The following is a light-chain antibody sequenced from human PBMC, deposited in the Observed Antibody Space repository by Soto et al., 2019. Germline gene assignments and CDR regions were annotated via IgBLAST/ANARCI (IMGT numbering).Light chain of an antibody. V-gene: IGKV3D-15*01. CDR2: DAS. J-gene: IGKJ1*01. Sequence: EIVMTQSPATLSVSPGERATLSCRASQSVSSYLAWYQQKPGQAPRLLIYDASNRATGIPARFSGSGSGTEFTLTISSLQSEDFAVYHCQQYHNWPSWTFGQGTKGDIK. CDR3: QQYHNWPSWT. CDR1: QSVSSY.